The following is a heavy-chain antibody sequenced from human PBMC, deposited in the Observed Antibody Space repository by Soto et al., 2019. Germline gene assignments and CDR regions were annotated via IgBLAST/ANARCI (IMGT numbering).Heavy chain of an antibody. CDR1: GGSISRYY. D-gene: IGHD3-10*01. J-gene: IGHJ4*02. Sequence: SETLSLTCTVSGGSISRYYWSWIRQPPGKGLEWIGYIYYSGSTNYNPSLKSRVTISVDTSKNQFSLKLSSVTAADTAVYYCARHLGFGELPNFDYWGQGTLVTVSS. CDR3: ARHLGFGELPNFDY. V-gene: IGHV4-59*08. CDR2: IYYSGST.